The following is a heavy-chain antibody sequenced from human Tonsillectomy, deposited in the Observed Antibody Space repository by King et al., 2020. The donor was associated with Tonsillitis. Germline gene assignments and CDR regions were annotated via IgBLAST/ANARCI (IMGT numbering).Heavy chain of an antibody. CDR3: ASSPAAAMGNDY. Sequence: VQLVESGGGLVKPGGSLRLSCAASGFTFSSYTMNWVRQAPGMGLEWVSSISSSSSYIYYADSVKGRFTISRDNAKNSLYLQMNSLRAEDTAVYYCASSPAAAMGNDYWGQGTLVTVSS. D-gene: IGHD2-2*01. CDR1: GFTFSSYT. V-gene: IGHV3-21*01. J-gene: IGHJ4*02. CDR2: ISSSSSYI.